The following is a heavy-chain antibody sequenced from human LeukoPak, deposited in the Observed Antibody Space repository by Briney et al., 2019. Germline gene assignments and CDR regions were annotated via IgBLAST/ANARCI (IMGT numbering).Heavy chain of an antibody. V-gene: IGHV4-59*01. Sequence: SETLSLTCTVSGGSISSYYWSWIRQPPGKGLEWIGYIYYSGSTNYNPSLKSRITISVDTSKNQFSLKPSSVTAADTAVYYCARALNNWYFDLWGRGTLVTVSS. CDR3: ARALNNWYFDL. CDR1: GGSISSYY. J-gene: IGHJ2*01. CDR2: IYYSGST.